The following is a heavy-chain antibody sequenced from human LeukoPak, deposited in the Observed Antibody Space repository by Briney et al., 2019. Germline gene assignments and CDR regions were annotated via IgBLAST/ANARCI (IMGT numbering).Heavy chain of an antibody. Sequence: GGSLRLSCAASGFTFSGYGMHWVRQAPGKGLEWVAFIRYDGSNKYYADSVKGRFTISRDNSKNTLYLQMNSLRAEDTAVYYCVRRGWHDYWGQGTLVTVSS. CDR1: GFTFSGYG. CDR3: VRRGWHDY. V-gene: IGHV3-30*02. CDR2: IRYDGSNK. D-gene: IGHD2-15*01. J-gene: IGHJ4*02.